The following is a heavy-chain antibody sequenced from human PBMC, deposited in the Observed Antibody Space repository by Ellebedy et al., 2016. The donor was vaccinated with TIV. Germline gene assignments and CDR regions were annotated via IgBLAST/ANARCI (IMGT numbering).Heavy chain of an antibody. CDR2: ISSSSSTI. Sequence: GGSLRLXCTASGFTFRSYGMSWVRQAPGKGLGWVSYISSSSSTIYYADSVKGRFTISRDNAKNSLYLQMNSLRDEDTAVYYCARTGGSYYEEAFDIWGQGTMVTVSS. V-gene: IGHV3-48*02. CDR1: GFTFRSYG. J-gene: IGHJ3*02. CDR3: ARTGGSYYEEAFDI. D-gene: IGHD1-26*01.